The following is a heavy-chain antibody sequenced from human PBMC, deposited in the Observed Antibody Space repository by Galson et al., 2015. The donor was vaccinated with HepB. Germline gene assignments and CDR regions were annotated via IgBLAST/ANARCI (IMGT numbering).Heavy chain of an antibody. Sequence: SLRLSCAASGFSLSDYYMGWIRQAPGKGLEWVSDISGSGNTVYYGDSVKGRFIVSRDNAKNSLYLLMDALTVEDTAVYYCARGRRIAAAGNDAFDIWGQGTLVTVFS. CDR1: GFSLSDYY. CDR2: ISGSGNTV. J-gene: IGHJ3*02. V-gene: IGHV3-11*01. CDR3: ARGRRIAAAGNDAFDI. D-gene: IGHD6-13*01.